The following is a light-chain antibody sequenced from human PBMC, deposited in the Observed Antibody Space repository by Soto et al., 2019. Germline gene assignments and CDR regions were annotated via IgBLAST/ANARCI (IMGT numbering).Light chain of an antibody. CDR2: DVN. V-gene: IGLV2-14*01. J-gene: IGLJ2*01. Sequence: QSVLTQPASVSGSPGQSITISCTGTSSDVGGYNYVSWYQQHPGKAPKLMIYDVNNRPSGVSTRFSGSKSGNTASLTISGLQAEDEADYYCSSYTTSATRVFGGGTKLT. CDR3: SSYTTSATRV. CDR1: SSDVGGYNY.